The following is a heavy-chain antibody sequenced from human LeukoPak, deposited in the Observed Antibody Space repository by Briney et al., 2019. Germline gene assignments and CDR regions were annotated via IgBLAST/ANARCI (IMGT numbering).Heavy chain of an antibody. CDR3: ARDRDSSGWYEPFDY. V-gene: IGHV3-48*03. D-gene: IGHD6-19*01. J-gene: IGHJ4*02. Sequence: GGSLRLSCAASGFTFSSYEMNWVRQAPGKGLEWVSYISTSGSTIYYADSGKGRFTISRDNAKNSLYLQMNSLRAEDTAVYYCARDRDSSGWYEPFDYWGQGTLVIVSS. CDR2: ISTSGSTI. CDR1: GFTFSSYE.